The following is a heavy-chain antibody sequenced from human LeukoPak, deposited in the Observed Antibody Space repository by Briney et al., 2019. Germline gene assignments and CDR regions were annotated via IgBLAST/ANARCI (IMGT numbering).Heavy chain of an antibody. V-gene: IGHV3-30*02. D-gene: IGHD3-10*01. CDR1: GFTFSSYG. J-gene: IGHJ4*02. CDR2: IRYDRSTK. CDR3: AKDQPDYGSGNYEDS. Sequence: PGGSLRLSCVASGFTFSSYGMHRVRQAPGKGLEWVAFIRYDRSTKYADSVKGRFTISRDNSKNMLFLQLNSVTTEDTALYYCAKDQPDYGSGNYEDSWGQGTLVTVSS.